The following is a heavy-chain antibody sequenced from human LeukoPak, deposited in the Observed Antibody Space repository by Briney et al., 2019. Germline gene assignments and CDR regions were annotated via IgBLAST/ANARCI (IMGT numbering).Heavy chain of an antibody. CDR3: ARRGYSGYDFDY. J-gene: IGHJ4*02. CDR2: ITVYNGDT. Sequence: EASVKVSCKTSGYTFTDNVISWVRQAPGQGLEWMGWITVYNGDTNYAQKVQARVTMTTDTSTSTAYMELRSLRSDDTAVYYCARRGYSGYDFDYWGQGTLVTVSS. D-gene: IGHD5-12*01. CDR1: GYTFTDNV. V-gene: IGHV1-18*01.